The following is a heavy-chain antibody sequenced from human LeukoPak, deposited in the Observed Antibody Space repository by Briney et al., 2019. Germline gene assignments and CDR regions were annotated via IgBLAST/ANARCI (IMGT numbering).Heavy chain of an antibody. Sequence: ASVKVSCKASGYTFTGYYMHWVRQASGKGLEWMGGFDPEDGETIYAQKFQGRVTMTEDTSTDTAYMELSSLRSEDTAVYYCARDNDSRDPPHFDYWGQGTLVTVSS. CDR2: FDPEDGET. CDR3: ARDNDSRDPPHFDY. D-gene: IGHD3-16*01. J-gene: IGHJ4*02. CDR1: GYTFTGYY. V-gene: IGHV1-24*01.